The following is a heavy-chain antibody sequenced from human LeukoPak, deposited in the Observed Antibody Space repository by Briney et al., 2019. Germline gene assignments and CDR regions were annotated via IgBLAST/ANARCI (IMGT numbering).Heavy chain of an antibody. CDR2: IKQDGSEK. V-gene: IGHV3-7*01. Sequence: GGSLRLSCAASGFTFSSYWMSWVRQAPGKGLEWVANIKQDGSEKYYVDSVKGRFTTSRDNAKNSLYLQMNSLRAEDTAVYYCARDGVLMVYAILDYWGQGTLVTVSS. D-gene: IGHD2-8*01. CDR3: ARDGVLMVYAILDY. CDR1: GFTFSSYW. J-gene: IGHJ4*02.